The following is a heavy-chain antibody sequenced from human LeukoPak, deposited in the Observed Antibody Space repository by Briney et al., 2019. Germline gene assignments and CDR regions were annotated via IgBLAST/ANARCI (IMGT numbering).Heavy chain of an antibody. D-gene: IGHD4/OR15-4a*01. Sequence: PGGSLRLSCAASGFTFNNYALTWVRQTPGKGLECVSAISGDGVSPYYADSVRGRFTISGDNSKNTLYLQMNSLRVEDTAVYFCARDPGAFPYFFDYWGQGTLVTVSS. J-gene: IGHJ4*02. CDR3: ARDPGAFPYFFDY. V-gene: IGHV3-23*01. CDR1: GFTFNNYA. CDR2: ISGDGVSP.